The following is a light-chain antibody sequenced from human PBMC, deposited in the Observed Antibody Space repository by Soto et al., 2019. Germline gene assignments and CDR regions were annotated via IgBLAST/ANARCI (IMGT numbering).Light chain of an antibody. J-gene: IGKJ4*01. CDR1: HSVSTR. V-gene: IGKV3-15*01. CDR2: DAS. Sequence: IVMTQSPATLSVSRGVRATLSCRASHSVSTRLAWYQQKPGQAPRLLIYDASTRATGLPARFSGSGSGTDFTLTISSLQSEDFAVSYCQQSTYWPLTFGGGTKVAIK. CDR3: QQSTYWPLT.